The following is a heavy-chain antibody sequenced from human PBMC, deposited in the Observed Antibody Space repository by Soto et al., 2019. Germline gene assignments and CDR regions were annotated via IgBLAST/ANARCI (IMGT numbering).Heavy chain of an antibody. J-gene: IGHJ4*02. CDR3: ARVSDYGDYVAY. CDR1: GFTFSSYW. CDR2: INSDGSST. Sequence: EVQLVESGGGLVQPGGSLRLSCAASGFTFSSYWMHWVRQAPGKGLVWVSRINSDGSSTSYADSVKGRFTISRDYAKNTLYLQMNSLRAEDTAVYYCARVSDYGDYVAYWGQGTLVTVSS. D-gene: IGHD4-17*01. V-gene: IGHV3-74*01.